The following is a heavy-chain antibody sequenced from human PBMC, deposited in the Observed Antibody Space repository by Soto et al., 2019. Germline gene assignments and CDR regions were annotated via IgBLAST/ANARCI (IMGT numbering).Heavy chain of an antibody. Sequence: QLHLVQSGAVVKKPGASVTVSCSASGYPVTAYYMHWVRQAPGRGLEWMGGINPATGAAKYTQTFQGRVDLTRDTPERTVLMDLSGPRSADTHVFCGENGGGVGVAGSAAFDMWGQGTVVTVSS. J-gene: IGHJ3*02. D-gene: IGHD3-3*01. CDR3: ENGGGVGVAGSAAFDM. CDR1: GYPVTAYY. CDR2: INPATGAA. V-gene: IGHV1-2*02.